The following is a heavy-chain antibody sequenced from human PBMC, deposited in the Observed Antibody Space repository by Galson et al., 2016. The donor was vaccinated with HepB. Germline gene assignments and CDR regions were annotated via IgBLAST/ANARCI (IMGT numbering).Heavy chain of an antibody. V-gene: IGHV3-43*02. D-gene: IGHD3-3*01. J-gene: IGHJ4*02. Sequence: SLRLSCAASRFTFDDYAMHWVRQAPGKGLEWVSLISGDGGSTYYAASVKGRFTISRDNNNNSLCLQMNCRRDEDTALYYCAKDVVGYDDFWSGYYVDYWGQGTLVTVSS. CDR2: ISGDGGST. CDR1: RFTFDDYA. CDR3: AKDVVGYDDFWSGYYVDY.